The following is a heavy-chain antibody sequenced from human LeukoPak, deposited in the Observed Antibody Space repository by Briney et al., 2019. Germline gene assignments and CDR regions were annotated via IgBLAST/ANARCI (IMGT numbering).Heavy chain of an antibody. V-gene: IGHV4-61*09. CDR3: ARTGGSVGWFGTIAF. CDR2: IYTSGAT. J-gene: IGHJ4*02. CDR1: GGSISSGSYY. D-gene: IGHD1-14*01. Sequence: PSQTLSLTCTVSGGSISSGSYYWTWIRRPAGKGLEWIGHIYTSGATSYNPSLQSRVTISVDTSKHEFSLKLTSLTAADTAVYYCARTGGSVGWFGTIAFWGEGTLVTVSS.